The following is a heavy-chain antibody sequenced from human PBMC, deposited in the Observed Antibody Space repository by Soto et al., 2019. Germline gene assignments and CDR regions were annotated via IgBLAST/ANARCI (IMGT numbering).Heavy chain of an antibody. CDR1: GGSISSYY. CDR2: IYYSGST. D-gene: IGHD3-3*01. V-gene: IGHV4-59*13. Sequence: PSETLSLTCTVSGGSISSYYWSWVRQPPGKGLEWIGYIYYSGSTNYNPSLKSRVTISVDTSKNQFSLKLSSVTAADTAVYYCAKVNDFWTGYYSTNWFDPWGQGTLVTDS. CDR3: AKVNDFWTGYYSTNWFDP. J-gene: IGHJ5*02.